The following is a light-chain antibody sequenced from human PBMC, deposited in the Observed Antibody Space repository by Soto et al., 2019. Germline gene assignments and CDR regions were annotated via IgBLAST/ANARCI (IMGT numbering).Light chain of an antibody. CDR1: QSVNRNY. V-gene: IGKV3-20*01. J-gene: IGKJ4*01. CDR2: GAS. Sequence: EIVLTQSPGTLSLSPGERATLSCRASQSVNRNYLAWYQQKPGQAPRLLIYGASTRDTDIPDRFGGSGSGTDFTLTISSVQAADVAVYYCQQYFSTPLTFGGGTKVSIK. CDR3: QQYFSTPLT.